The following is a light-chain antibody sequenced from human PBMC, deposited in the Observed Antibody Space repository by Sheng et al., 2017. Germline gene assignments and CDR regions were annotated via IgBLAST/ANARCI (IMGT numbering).Light chain of an antibody. Sequence: DIQMTQSPSSLSASVRDRVTITCRASQSISTYLNWYQQKPGKAPKLLIYAASSLQSGVPSRFSGGGSGTDFTLTISSLQPEDFATYYCQQSYSSPWTFG. J-gene: IGKJ1*01. CDR2: AAS. CDR3: QQSYSSPWT. V-gene: IGKV1-39*01. CDR1: QSISTY.